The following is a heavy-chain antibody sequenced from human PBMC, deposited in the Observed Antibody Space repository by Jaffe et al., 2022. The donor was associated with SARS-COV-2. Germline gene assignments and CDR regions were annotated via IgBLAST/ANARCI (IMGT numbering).Heavy chain of an antibody. CDR3: AKAGGLQYQNWFDS. CDR1: GFTYSSYA. Sequence: EVQLLESGGGFVQPGGSLRLSCTVSGFTYSSYAMSWVRQAPGKGLEWVSSVSGTGDSTYYADSVKGRFTISRDNSKNTLYLQMNTLRAGDTAMYYCAKAGGLQYQNWFDSWGQGTLVTVSS. D-gene: IGHD4-4*01. V-gene: IGHV3-23*01. CDR2: VSGTGDST. J-gene: IGHJ5*01.